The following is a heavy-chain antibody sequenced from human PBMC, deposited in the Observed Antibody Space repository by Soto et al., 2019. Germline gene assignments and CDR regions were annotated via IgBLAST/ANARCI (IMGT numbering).Heavy chain of an antibody. V-gene: IGHV3-21*01. Sequence: EVQLVESGGGLVKPGGSLRLSCAASGFTFSSYSMNWVRQAPGKGLEWVSSISTSSSYIYSADSVKGRFTISRDNAKNSLYLQMNSLSAEDTAVYYCARGEYGMDVWGQWTTVTVSS. CDR3: ARGEYGMDV. CDR2: ISTSSSYI. CDR1: GFTFSSYS. J-gene: IGHJ6*02.